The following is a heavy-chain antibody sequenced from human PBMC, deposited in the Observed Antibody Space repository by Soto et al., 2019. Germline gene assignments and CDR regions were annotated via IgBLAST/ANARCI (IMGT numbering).Heavy chain of an antibody. D-gene: IGHD3-3*01. CDR2: IYRGGTT. J-gene: IGHJ3*02. Sequence: DVQLVETGGGLIQPGGCLRLSCAASGFSVSGDYMNWVRQGAGKGLEWVSVIYRGGTTYYADSVRGRFTISRDDSENTLFLQMNSLRAEDTAVYYCARATEWNALDIWGQGTMVTVSS. V-gene: IGHV3-53*02. CDR3: ARATEWNALDI. CDR1: GFSVSGDY.